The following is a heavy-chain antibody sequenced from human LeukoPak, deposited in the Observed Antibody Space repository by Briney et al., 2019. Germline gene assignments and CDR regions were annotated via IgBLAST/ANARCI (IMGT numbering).Heavy chain of an antibody. V-gene: IGHV1-69*04. CDR3: TRHSPMFDP. CDR2: IIPILGIA. J-gene: IGHJ5*02. D-gene: IGHD2-21*01. CDR1: GGTFSSYA. Sequence: SVEVPCKASGGTFSSYAISWVRQAPGQGLEWMGRIIPILGIANYAQKFQGRVTITADKSTSTAYMELSSLKTEDTAVYYCTRHSPMFDPWGQGTLVTVSS.